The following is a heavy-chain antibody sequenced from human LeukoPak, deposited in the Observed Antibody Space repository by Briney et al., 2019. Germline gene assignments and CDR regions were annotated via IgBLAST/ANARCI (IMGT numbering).Heavy chain of an antibody. D-gene: IGHD1-1*01. J-gene: IGHJ6*04. CDR1: GLTFSSYE. Sequence: TGGSLRLSCAASGLTFSSYEMNWVRQAPGKGLEWVSYISSSGSTIYYADSVKGRFTISRDNAKNSLYLQMNSLRAEDTAVYYCAIRERKLERRYYYYYGMDVWGKGTTVTVSS. V-gene: IGHV3-48*03. CDR2: ISSSGSTI. CDR3: AIRERKLERRYYYYYGMDV.